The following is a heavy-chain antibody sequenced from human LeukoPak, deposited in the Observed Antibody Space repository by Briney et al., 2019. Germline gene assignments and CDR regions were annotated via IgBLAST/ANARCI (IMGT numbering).Heavy chain of an antibody. CDR3: ARAYYDFWSGYFPLDPFDY. Sequence: GGSLRLSCAASGFTFSIYAMTWVRQAPGKGLEWVSAISGGGGSTYCADSVKGRFTISRDNSKNTLYLQMNSLRAEDTAVYYCARAYYDFWSGYFPLDPFDYWGQGTLVTVSS. CDR1: GFTFSIYA. CDR2: ISGGGGST. D-gene: IGHD3-3*01. V-gene: IGHV3-23*01. J-gene: IGHJ4*02.